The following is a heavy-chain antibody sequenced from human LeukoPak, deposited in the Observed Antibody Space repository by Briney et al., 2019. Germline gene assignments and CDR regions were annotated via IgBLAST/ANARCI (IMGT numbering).Heavy chain of an antibody. CDR3: ARVSRTHQPRYFDY. Sequence: GGSLRLSCGASGSTFSSHAMTWVRQAPGKGLEWVSAISISGDTTYYADAVKGRFTISRDNSKNTVYLQMNSLRAEDTAVYYCARVSRTHQPRYFDYWGQGTLVTVSS. V-gene: IGHV3-23*01. D-gene: IGHD2-2*01. CDR2: ISISGDTT. J-gene: IGHJ4*02. CDR1: GSTFSSHA.